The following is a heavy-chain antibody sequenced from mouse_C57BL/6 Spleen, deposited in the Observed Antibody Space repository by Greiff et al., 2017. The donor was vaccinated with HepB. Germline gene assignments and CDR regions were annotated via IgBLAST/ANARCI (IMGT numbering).Heavy chain of an antibody. J-gene: IGHJ4*01. CDR3: ARDFTTVVATPYAMDY. D-gene: IGHD1-1*01. CDR1: GYTFTSYW. Sequence: VQLQQPGAELVKPGASVKLSCKASGYTFTSYWMHWVKQRPGRGLEWIGRIDPNSGGTKYNEKFKSKATLTVDKPSSTAHMQLSSLTSEDSAVYYCARDFTTVVATPYAMDYWGQGTSVTVSS. CDR2: IDPNSGGT. V-gene: IGHV1-72*01.